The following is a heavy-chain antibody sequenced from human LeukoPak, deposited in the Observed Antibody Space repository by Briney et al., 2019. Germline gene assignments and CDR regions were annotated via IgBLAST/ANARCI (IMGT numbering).Heavy chain of an antibody. CDR2: IYYSGST. V-gene: IGHV4-39*01. D-gene: IGHD6-19*01. CDR1: GGSISRSIYY. J-gene: IGHJ4*02. CDR3: ARPVKAYNSGWSLDN. Sequence: SDTLSLTCTVSGGSISRSIYYWGWIRHPPGKRLEWIGSIYYSGSTYYNPSLKSRVTISVDTSKNQFSLNVSSVTAADTAVYYCARPVKAYNSGWSLDNWGQGIQVTVSS.